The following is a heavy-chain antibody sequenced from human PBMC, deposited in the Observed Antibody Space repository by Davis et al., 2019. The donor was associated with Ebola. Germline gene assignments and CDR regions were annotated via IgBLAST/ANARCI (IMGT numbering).Heavy chain of an antibody. J-gene: IGHJ4*02. V-gene: IGHV4-39*02. CDR1: GGSIRSSNYY. Sequence: MPSETLFLTCSVSGGSIRSSNYYCSWVRQPPGKGLEWVGSILYSGTTYFNPSLSSRVAVSVDTSKNHFSLKLSSVAAADTAIYYCAIQVVGATRVFDFWGQGTLVTVSS. CDR3: AIQVVGATRVFDF. D-gene: IGHD2-15*01. CDR2: ILYSGTT.